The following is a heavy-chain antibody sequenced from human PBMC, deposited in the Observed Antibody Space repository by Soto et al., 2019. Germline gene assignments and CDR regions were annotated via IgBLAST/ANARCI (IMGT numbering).Heavy chain of an antibody. CDR2: ISSSSSTI. V-gene: IGHV3-48*01. Sequence: EVQLVESGGGLVQPGGSLRLSCAASGFTFSSYSMNWVRQAPGKGLEWVSYISSSSSTIYYADSVKGRFTISRDNAKNSLYLQMNSLRAEDTAVYYCARGGPGSSGWWRGYWGQGTLVTVSS. CDR3: ARGGPGSSGWWRGY. CDR1: GFTFSSYS. D-gene: IGHD6-19*01. J-gene: IGHJ4*02.